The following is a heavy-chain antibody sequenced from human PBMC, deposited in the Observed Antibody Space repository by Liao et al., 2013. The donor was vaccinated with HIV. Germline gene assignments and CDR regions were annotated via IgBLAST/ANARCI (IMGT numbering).Heavy chain of an antibody. J-gene: IGHJ3*01. CDR3: ARSPSRYVAFDL. V-gene: IGHV4-59*01. D-gene: IGHD3-16*01. Sequence: QVQLQESGPGLVKPSETLSLTCTVSGGSISSYYWSWIRQPPGKGLEWIGYIYYSGSTNYNPSLKSRVTISVDTSKNQFSLKLSSVTAADTAVYYCARSPSRYVAFDLWGQGTMVTVSS. CDR2: IYYSGST. CDR1: GGSISSYY.